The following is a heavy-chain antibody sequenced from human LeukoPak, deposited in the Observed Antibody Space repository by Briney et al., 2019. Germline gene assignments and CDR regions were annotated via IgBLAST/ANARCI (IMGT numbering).Heavy chain of an antibody. Sequence: GRSLRLSCAASGFTFSSFGMHWVRQAPGKGLEWVAVISYDGGNKYYADSVKGRFTISRDNSKNTLFLQMNSLRAEDTAVYYCANEWYYRSGSLGPDYWGQGTLVSVSS. CDR2: ISYDGGNK. CDR3: ANEWYYRSGSLGPDY. D-gene: IGHD3-10*01. J-gene: IGHJ4*02. CDR1: GFTFSSFG. V-gene: IGHV3-30*18.